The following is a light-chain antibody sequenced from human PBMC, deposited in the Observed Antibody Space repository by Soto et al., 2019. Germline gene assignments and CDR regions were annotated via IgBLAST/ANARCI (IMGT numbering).Light chain of an antibody. CDR1: QSLYDW. V-gene: IGKV1-5*03. CDR3: QQFNSHSWT. Sequence: DIQMTQSPSTLSASVGDRVTITCRASQSLYDWLAWYQQKPGKAPKLLIYKASGLESGVPSRFSGSGFGTEFTLTVSSLPPDDFATYYCQQFNSHSWTLGPGTKVEIK. CDR2: KAS. J-gene: IGKJ1*01.